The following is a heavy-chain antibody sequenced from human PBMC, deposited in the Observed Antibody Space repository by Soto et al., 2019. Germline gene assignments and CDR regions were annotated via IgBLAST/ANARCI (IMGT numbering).Heavy chain of an antibody. Sequence: SEALCLTCTVTDDSIRIRTDYWGWMRQPTGKGLAWSGSKNHGGPTYNNPSLRPRYSMSTDKYTDQFALKLNSVTAADTALHFCVRQRTSVVTPASFDVWGPGPLVT. CDR2: KNHGGPT. V-gene: IGHV4-39*01. CDR1: DDSIRIRTDY. CDR3: VRQRTSVVTPASFDV. D-gene: IGHD2-21*02. J-gene: IGHJ4*02.